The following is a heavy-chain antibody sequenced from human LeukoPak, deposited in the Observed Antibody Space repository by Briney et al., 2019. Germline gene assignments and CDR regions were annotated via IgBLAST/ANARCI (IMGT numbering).Heavy chain of an antibody. Sequence: SETLSLTCTVSGGSISSYYWSWIRQPPGKGLEWIGYIYYSGSTNYNPSLKSRVTISVDTSKNQFSLKLSSVTAADTAVYYCAGSYCGGDCYLWAFDIWGQGTMVTVSS. CDR3: AGSYCGGDCYLWAFDI. J-gene: IGHJ3*02. CDR2: IYYSGST. V-gene: IGHV4-59*01. CDR1: GGSISSYY. D-gene: IGHD2-21*02.